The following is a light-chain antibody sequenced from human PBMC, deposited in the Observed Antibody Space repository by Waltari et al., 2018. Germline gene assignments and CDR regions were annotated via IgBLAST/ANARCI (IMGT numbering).Light chain of an antibody. Sequence: DIQMTQSPYSLSASVGDRVTVTCRASQGINKELSWYQQKAGKAPTLLISAASSLQTGVSSRFSGSGSGTDFTLSINNLQPEDVASYYCQQDYSIPFTFGPGTKLDI. CDR3: QQDYSIPFT. V-gene: IGKV1-17*02. J-gene: IGKJ3*01. CDR1: QGINKE. CDR2: AAS.